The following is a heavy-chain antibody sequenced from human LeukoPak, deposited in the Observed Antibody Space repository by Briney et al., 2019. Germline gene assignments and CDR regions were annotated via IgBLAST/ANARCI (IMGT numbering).Heavy chain of an antibody. V-gene: IGHV3-23*01. CDR1: GLSFGAHA. Sequence: GGSLRLSCAASGLSFGAHAMHWVRQAPGLGLEWVSGVGGGGQRTHYADSVKGRFTISRDNSKNTLYLQMNSLRAEDTAVYYCAKDRGYYVDTGTINFWGQGTLVTVSS. D-gene: IGHD2-15*01. J-gene: IGHJ4*02. CDR2: VGGGGQRT. CDR3: AKDRGYYVDTGTINF.